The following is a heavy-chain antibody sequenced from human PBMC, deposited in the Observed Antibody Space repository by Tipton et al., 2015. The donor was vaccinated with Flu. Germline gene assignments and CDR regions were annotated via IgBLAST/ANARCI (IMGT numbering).Heavy chain of an antibody. D-gene: IGHD2-2*02. Sequence: QLVQSGAEVKKPGESLKISCEDSKYTFTSYWIGWVRQMPGKGPEWMGIIYLGDLDTRYSPSFEGQVTISADKSVTTAYLQWSSLKASDTAIYYCARQNCNSVTCYIDYWGQGTLVTVSS. CDR3: ARQNCNSVTCYIDY. J-gene: IGHJ4*02. CDR2: IYLGDLDT. CDR1: KYTFTSYW. V-gene: IGHV5-51*01.